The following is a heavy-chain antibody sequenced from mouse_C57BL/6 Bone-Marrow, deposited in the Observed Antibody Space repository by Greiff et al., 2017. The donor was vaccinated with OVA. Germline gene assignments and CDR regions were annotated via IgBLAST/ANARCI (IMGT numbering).Heavy chain of an antibody. CDR3: ARKHYGSSLDY. J-gene: IGHJ2*01. Sequence: QVQLKESGPELVKPGASVKISCKASGYAFSSSWMNWVKQRPGKGLEWIGRIYPGDGDTNYNGKFKGKAKLTADKASSTAYMQLSSLTSEDSAVYFCARKHYGSSLDYWGQGTTLTVSS. D-gene: IGHD1-1*01. CDR1: GYAFSSSW. V-gene: IGHV1-82*01. CDR2: IYPGDGDT.